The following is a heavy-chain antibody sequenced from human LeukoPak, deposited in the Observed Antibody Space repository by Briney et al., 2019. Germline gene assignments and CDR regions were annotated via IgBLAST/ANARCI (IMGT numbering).Heavy chain of an antibody. Sequence: SATLSLTCAVYGGSFSGYYWSWIRQPPGKGLEWIGEINHSGSTNYNPSLKSRVTISVDTSKNQFSLKLSSVTAADTAVYYCARDEVIRQGLTFYYYYYMDVWGKGTTVTVSS. V-gene: IGHV4-34*01. CDR1: GGSFSGYY. CDR2: INHSGST. J-gene: IGHJ6*03. D-gene: IGHD2/OR15-2a*01. CDR3: ARDEVIRQGLTFYYYYYMDV.